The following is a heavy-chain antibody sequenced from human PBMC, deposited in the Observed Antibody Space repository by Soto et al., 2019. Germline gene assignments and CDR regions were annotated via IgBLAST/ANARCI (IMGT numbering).Heavy chain of an antibody. J-gene: IGHJ4*02. CDR3: AEGRLPYYDFWSGYYDFGY. D-gene: IGHD3-3*01. CDR1: GFTFSSYA. V-gene: IGHV3-23*01. Sequence: GGSLRLSCAASGFTFSSYAMSWVRQAPGKGLEWVSAISGSGGSTYYADSVKGRFTISRDNSKNTLYLQMNSLRAEDTAVYYWAEGRLPYYDFWSGYYDFGYWGQGTLVTVSS. CDR2: ISGSGGST.